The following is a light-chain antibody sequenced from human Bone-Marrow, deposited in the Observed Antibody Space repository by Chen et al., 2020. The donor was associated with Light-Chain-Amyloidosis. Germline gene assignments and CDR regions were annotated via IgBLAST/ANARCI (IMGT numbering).Light chain of an antibody. CDR3: GSYAGSNTVV. Sequence: QSALTQPASVSGSPGQSITISCTGSSSDVGNYNLVSWYQQHPGKAPKLMIFEVNKRPSGVSNRFSGSKSGNTASLIISGLLAEDEADYHCGSYAGSNTVVFGGGTKLTVL. CDR2: EVN. V-gene: IGLV2-23*02. J-gene: IGLJ2*01. CDR1: SSDVGNYNL.